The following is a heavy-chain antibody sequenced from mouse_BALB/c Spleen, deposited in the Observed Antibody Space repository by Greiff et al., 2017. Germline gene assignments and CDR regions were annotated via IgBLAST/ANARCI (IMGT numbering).Heavy chain of an antibody. D-gene: IGHD1-2*01. CDR2: INPSSGYT. CDR1: GYTFTSYT. V-gene: IGHV1-4*01. J-gene: IGHJ4*01. CDR3: AREGITTAYYYAMDY. Sequence: VKVVESGAELARPGASVKMSCKASGYTFTSYTMHWVKQRPGQGLEWIGYINPSSGYTNYNQKFKDKATLTADKSSSTAYMQLSSLTSEDSAVYYCAREGITTAYYYAMDYWGQGTSVTVSS.